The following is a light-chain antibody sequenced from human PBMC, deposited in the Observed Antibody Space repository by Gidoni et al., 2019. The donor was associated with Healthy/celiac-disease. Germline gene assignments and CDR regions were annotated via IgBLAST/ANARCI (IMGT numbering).Light chain of an antibody. J-gene: IGKJ4*01. CDR2: WAS. Sequence: DIVMTQSPYSLAVSLGERATINCKSSQSVLYSSNNKNYLAWYQQKPGQPPELLIYWASTRESGVPDRFSGSGSGKDVTLTISSLQAEDVAVYYCQQYYSTPLTFGGGTKVEIK. V-gene: IGKV4-1*01. CDR1: QSVLYSSNNKNY. CDR3: QQYYSTPLT.